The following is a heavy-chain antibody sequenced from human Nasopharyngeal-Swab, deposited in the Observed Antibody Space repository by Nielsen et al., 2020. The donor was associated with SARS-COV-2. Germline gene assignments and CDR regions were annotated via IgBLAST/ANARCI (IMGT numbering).Heavy chain of an antibody. D-gene: IGHD6-6*01. CDR3: AGGMRESSSSPYYYYYGMDV. CDR1: GFTFSSYG. Sequence: GGSLRLSCAASGFTFSSYGMHWVRQAPGKGLEWVAVIWYDGSNKYYADSVKGRFTISRDNFKNTLYLQMNSLRAEDTAVYYCAGGMRESSSSPYYYYYGMDVWGQGTTVTVSS. CDR2: IWYDGSNK. V-gene: IGHV3-33*01. J-gene: IGHJ6*02.